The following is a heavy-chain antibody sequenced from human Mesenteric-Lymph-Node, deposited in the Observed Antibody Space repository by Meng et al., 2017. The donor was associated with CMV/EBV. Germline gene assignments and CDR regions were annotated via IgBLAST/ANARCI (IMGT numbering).Heavy chain of an antibody. CDR2: ISGDGRKI. J-gene: IGHJ6*02. V-gene: IGHV3-23*01. D-gene: IGHD6-6*01. CDR1: GFTFSTYA. CDR3: AKNRPTADRPYGMDV. Sequence: GESLKISCAASGFTFSTYAMNWVRQAPGKGLEWVSAISGDGRKIYYADSVKGRFTISRDNSENTVFLHMSSLRAEDTATYYCAKNRPTADRPYGMDVWGQGTTVTVSS.